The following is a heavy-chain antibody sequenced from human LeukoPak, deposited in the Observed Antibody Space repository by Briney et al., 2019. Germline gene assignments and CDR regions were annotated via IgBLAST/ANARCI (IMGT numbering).Heavy chain of an antibody. V-gene: IGHV3-23*01. CDR1: GFTFSSYA. CDR3: AKREDSSGWYWSPEYFQH. CDR2: VSGGAGNT. D-gene: IGHD6-13*01. Sequence: GGSLRLSCAASGFTFSSYAMSWVRQAPGKGLELVSDVSGGAGNTFYADSVKGRFTISRDNSKNTLYLQMNSLRAEDTAVYYCAKREDSSGWYWSPEYFQHWGQGTLVTVSS. J-gene: IGHJ1*01.